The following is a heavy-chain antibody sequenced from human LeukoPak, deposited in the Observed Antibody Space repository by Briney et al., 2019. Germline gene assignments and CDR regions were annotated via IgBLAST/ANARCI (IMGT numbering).Heavy chain of an antibody. J-gene: IGHJ3*02. Sequence: GGSLRLSCAASGFTFSSYEMNWVRQAPGKGLEWVSYISSSGSTIYYADSVRGRFTISRDNSKNTVYLQMNSLRAEDTAVYYCARLGYCSSVSCRNAFDIWGPGTMVTVSS. V-gene: IGHV3-48*03. D-gene: IGHD2-2*01. CDR3: ARLGYCSSVSCRNAFDI. CDR1: GFTFSSYE. CDR2: ISSSGSTI.